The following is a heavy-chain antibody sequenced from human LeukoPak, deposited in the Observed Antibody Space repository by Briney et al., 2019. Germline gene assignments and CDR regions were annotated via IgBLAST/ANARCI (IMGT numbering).Heavy chain of an antibody. CDR2: IYYSGST. J-gene: IGHJ4*02. CDR3: ARHLGYSSGCHFDY. V-gene: IGHV4-39*07. CDR1: GGSISSSSYY. Sequence: SETLSLTCTVSGGSISSSSYYWGWIRQPPGKGLEWIGSIYYSGSTYYNPSLKSRVTISVDTSKNQFSLKLSSVTAADTAVYYCARHLGYSSGCHFDYWGQGTLVTVSS. D-gene: IGHD6-19*01.